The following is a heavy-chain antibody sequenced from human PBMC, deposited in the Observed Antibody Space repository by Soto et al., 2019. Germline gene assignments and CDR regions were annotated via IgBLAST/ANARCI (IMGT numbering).Heavy chain of an antibody. Sequence: GGSLRLSCAASGFTFSYYYMSWIRQSPGKGLEWVSYISSSGSTIYYADSVKGRFTISRDNAKNSLYLQMNSLRAEDTAVYYCASSIVATAGYGMDVWGQGTTVTVSS. CDR2: ISSSGSTI. V-gene: IGHV3-11*01. CDR1: GFTFSYYY. D-gene: IGHD5-12*01. J-gene: IGHJ6*02. CDR3: ASSIVATAGYGMDV.